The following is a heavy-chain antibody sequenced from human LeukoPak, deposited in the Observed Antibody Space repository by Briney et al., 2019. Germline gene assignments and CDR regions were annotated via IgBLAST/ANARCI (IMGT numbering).Heavy chain of an antibody. J-gene: IGHJ5*02. D-gene: IGHD1-1*01. CDR3: ARDPPDNWNFEYNWFDP. V-gene: IGHV3-20*04. CDR2: INWNGGST. Sequence: PGGSLRLSCAASGFTFEDSGMSWVRQAPGKGLEWVSGINWNGGSTNYADSVKGRFTISRDNAKNSLYLQMNTLRAEDTALYYCARDPPDNWNFEYNWFDPWGEGTLVTVST. CDR1: GFTFEDSG.